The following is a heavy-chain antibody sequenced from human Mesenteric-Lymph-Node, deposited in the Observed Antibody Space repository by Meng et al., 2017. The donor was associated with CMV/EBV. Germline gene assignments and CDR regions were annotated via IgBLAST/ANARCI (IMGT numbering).Heavy chain of an antibody. J-gene: IGHJ5*02. V-gene: IGHV1-8*02. CDR1: GYTFTGYY. Sequence: ASVKVSCKASGYTFTGYYMHWVRQAPGQGLEWMGWINPNSGNTGYAQKFQGRVTMTRNTSISTAYMELSSLRSEDTAVYYCARDRKYCSSNSEICWFDPWGQGTLVTVSS. CDR3: ARDRKYCSSNSEICWFDP. D-gene: IGHD2-2*01. CDR2: INPNSGNT.